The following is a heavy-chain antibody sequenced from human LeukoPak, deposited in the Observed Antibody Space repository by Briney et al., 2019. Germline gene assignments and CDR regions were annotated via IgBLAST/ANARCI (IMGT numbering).Heavy chain of an antibody. D-gene: IGHD3-22*01. J-gene: IGHJ4*02. CDR3: AKDSDYDGPFDY. CDR1: GFTFSSYW. Sequence: GGSVRLSCAASGFTFSSYWMSWVRQAPGKGLEWVSAISGSGGSTYYADSVKGRFTISRDNSKNTLYLQMNSLRAEDTAVYYCAKDSDYDGPFDYWGQGTLVTVSS. V-gene: IGHV3-23*01. CDR2: ISGSGGST.